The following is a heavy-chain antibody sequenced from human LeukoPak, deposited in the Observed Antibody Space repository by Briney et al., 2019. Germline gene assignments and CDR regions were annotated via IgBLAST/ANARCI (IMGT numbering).Heavy chain of an antibody. D-gene: IGHD1-1*01. CDR3: ARRHLIGNGYFDH. J-gene: IGHJ4*02. CDR2: ISTFNGNA. CDR1: GYAFTNYG. Sequence: ASVKVSCKASGYAFTNYGVGWLRLAPGQGLQWLGWISTFNGNANYAQIVQDRVTMTTDTSTNTAYLELRSLRSDDTAVYYCARRHLIGNGYFDHWGQGTLVTVSS. V-gene: IGHV1-18*01.